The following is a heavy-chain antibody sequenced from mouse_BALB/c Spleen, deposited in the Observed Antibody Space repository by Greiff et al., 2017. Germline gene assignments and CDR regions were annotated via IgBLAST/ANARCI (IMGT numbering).Heavy chain of an antibody. V-gene: IGHV5-6-2*01. Sequence: EVKLMESGGGLVKLGGSLKLSCAASGFTFSSYYMSWVRQTPEKRLELVAAINSNGGSTYYPDTVKGRFTISRDNAKNTLYLQMSSLKSEDTALYYCACYYGYAMDYWGQGTSVTVSS. J-gene: IGHJ4*01. D-gene: IGHD1-1*01. CDR1: GFTFSSYY. CDR2: INSNGGST. CDR3: ACYYGYAMDY.